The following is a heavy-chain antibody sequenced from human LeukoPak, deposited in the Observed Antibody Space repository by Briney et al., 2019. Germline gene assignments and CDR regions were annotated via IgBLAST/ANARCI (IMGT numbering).Heavy chain of an antibody. CDR2: FDPEDVET. D-gene: IGHD3-22*01. V-gene: IGHV1-24*01. CDR3: ARSYYDSRSASDDY. J-gene: IGHJ4*02. Sequence: GASVKVSCKVSGYTLSELSMYWVRQAPGKGLEWMGGFDPEDVETIYAQKFQGRVTMTEDTSTDTAYMELSSLRSEDTAVYYCARSYYDSRSASDDYWGQGTLVTVSS. CDR1: GYTLSELS.